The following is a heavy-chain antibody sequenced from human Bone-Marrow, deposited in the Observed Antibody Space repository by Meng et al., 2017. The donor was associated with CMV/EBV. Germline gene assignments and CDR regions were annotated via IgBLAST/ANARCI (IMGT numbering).Heavy chain of an antibody. V-gene: IGHV3-30-3*01. CDR2: ISYDGSNK. CDR3: AAGRYYYDSSGPDAFDV. J-gene: IGHJ3*01. CDR1: GFTFSSYA. Sequence: GESLKISCAASGFTFSSYAMHWVRQAPGKGLEWVAVISYDGSNKYYADSVKGRFTISRDNSKNTLYLQMNSLRAEDTAVYYCAAGRYYYDSSGPDAFDVWGQGTMVTVSS. D-gene: IGHD3-22*01.